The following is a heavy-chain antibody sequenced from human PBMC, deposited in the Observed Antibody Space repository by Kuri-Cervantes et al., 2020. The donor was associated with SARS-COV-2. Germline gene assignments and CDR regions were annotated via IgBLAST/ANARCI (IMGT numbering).Heavy chain of an antibody. V-gene: IGHV4-39*06. J-gene: IGHJ6*02. D-gene: IGHD2-2*02. CDR3: ARRYCSSTSCYTDYGMDV. Sequence: SETLSHTCTVSGGPLSSSSYYWGWIRQPPGKGLEWIGSIYYSGSTYYNPSLKSRVTISVDTSKNQFPLKLSSVTAADTAVYYCARRYCSSTSCYTDYGMDVWGQGTTVTVSS. CDR2: IYYSGST. CDR1: GGPLSSSSYY.